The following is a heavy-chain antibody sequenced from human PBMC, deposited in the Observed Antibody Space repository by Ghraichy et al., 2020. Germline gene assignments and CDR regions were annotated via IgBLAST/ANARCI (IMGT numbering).Heavy chain of an antibody. D-gene: IGHD3-22*01. V-gene: IGHV3-23*01. Sequence: GESLNISCAASGFTFSSYAMSWVRQAPGKGLEWVSAISGSGGSTYYADSVKGRFTISRDNSKNTLYLQMNSLRAEDTAVYYCAKDPNTYYYDSRDYWGQGTLVTVSS. CDR3: AKDPNTYYYDSRDY. CDR2: ISGSGGST. CDR1: GFTFSSYA. J-gene: IGHJ4*02.